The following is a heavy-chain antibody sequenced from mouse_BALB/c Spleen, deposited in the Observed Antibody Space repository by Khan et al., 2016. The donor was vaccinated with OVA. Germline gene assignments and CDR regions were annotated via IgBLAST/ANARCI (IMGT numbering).Heavy chain of an antibody. D-gene: IGHD2-14*01. Sequence: EVQLQESGPGLVKPSQSLSLTCTVTAYSITSDYAWTWIRQFPGNNLEWLGYISYSGSTSYNPSLNSRISITRDTSKNQFFLQLISVTTEDTATYNYACTRVYYRYAIFDYWGQGTTRTVAS. CDR3: ACTRVYYRYAIFDY. CDR2: ISYSGST. V-gene: IGHV3-2*02. J-gene: IGHJ2*01. CDR1: AYSITSDYA.